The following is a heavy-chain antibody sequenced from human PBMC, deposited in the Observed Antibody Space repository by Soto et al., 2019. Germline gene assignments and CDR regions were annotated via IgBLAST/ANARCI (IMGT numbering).Heavy chain of an antibody. V-gene: IGHV1-18*04. CDR1: GYTFTSYG. CDR3: ARFSGGSYNTYYFYYGMDV. CDR2: ISAYNGNT. Sequence: ASVKVSCKASGYTFTSYGISWVRQAPGQGLDWMGWISAYNGNTKYAQDLQGGVTMTTDTSTSTAYMELRSLRSDDTAMYYCARFSGGSYNTYYFYYGMDVWGQGTTVTVSS. J-gene: IGHJ6*02. D-gene: IGHD2-15*01.